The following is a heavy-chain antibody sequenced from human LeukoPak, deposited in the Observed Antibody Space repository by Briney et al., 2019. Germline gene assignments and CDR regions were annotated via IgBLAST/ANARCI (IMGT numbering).Heavy chain of an antibody. J-gene: IGHJ3*02. CDR1: GGSISSGSYY. CDR3: ARDPIRPYYYDSSGYGAFDI. Sequence: TLSLTCTVSGGSISSGSYYWSWIRQPAGKGLEWIGRIYTSGSTNYNPSLKSRVTISVDTSKNQFSLKLSSVTAADTAVYYCARDPIRPYYYDSSGYGAFDIWGQGTMVTVSS. D-gene: IGHD3-22*01. V-gene: IGHV4-61*02. CDR2: IYTSGST.